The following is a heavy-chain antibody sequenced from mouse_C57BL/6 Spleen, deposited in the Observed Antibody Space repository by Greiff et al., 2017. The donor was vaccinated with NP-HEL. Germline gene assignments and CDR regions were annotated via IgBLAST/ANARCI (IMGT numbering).Heavy chain of an antibody. D-gene: IGHD2-4*01. CDR3: ARSSYYDYLYAMDY. V-gene: IGHV1-26*01. CDR1: GYTFTDYY. CDR2: INPNNGGT. Sequence: EVQLQQSGPELVKPGASVKISCKASGYTFTDYYMNWVKQSHGKSLEWIGDINPNNGGTSYIQKFKGKATLTVDKSSSTAYMELRSLTSEDSAVYYCARSSYYDYLYAMDYWGQGTSVTVSS. J-gene: IGHJ4*01.